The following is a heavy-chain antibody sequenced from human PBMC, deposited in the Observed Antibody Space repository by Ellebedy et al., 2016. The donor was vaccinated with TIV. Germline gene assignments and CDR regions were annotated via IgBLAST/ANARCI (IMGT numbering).Heavy chain of an antibody. D-gene: IGHD6-6*01. CDR1: RYSFTSYW. CDR2: LYPGDSDT. V-gene: IGHV5-51*01. Sequence: GESLKISXKGSRYSFTSYWIGWVRQMPGKGLEWMGILYPGDSDTRYSPSFQGQVTISADKSISTAYLQWSSLKASDTALYYCARLRYSSSSGVDYWGQGTLVTVSS. CDR3: ARLRYSSSSGVDY. J-gene: IGHJ4*02.